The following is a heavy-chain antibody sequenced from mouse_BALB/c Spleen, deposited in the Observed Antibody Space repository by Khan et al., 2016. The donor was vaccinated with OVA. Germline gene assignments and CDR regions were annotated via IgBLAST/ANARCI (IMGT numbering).Heavy chain of an antibody. Sequence: VQLQQSGAELARPGASVKMSCKASGYTFTSYTIHWIQERPGQGLEWIGYINPSNGYTNYNQNFKDKATLTTDNSSNTAYLQLSSLTSDESAVYNGVRDWAYHRNGGWFAYWGQGTLVTVSA. J-gene: IGHJ3*01. D-gene: IGHD2-14*01. CDR2: INPSNGYT. CDR3: VRDWAYHRNGGWFAY. CDR1: GYTFTSYT. V-gene: IGHV1-4*01.